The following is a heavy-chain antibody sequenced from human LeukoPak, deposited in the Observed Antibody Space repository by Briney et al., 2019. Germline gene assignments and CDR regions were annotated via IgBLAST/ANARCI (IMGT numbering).Heavy chain of an antibody. CDR3: ARDKVAAARLNNWFDP. D-gene: IGHD6-13*01. J-gene: IGHJ5*02. Sequence: ASVKVSCKASGYTFTSYGISWVRQAPGQGLEWMGWISAYNGNTNYAQKLQGGITMTTDTSTSTAYMELRSLRSDDTAVYYCARDKVAAARLNNWFDPWGQGTLVTVSS. CDR2: ISAYNGNT. CDR1: GYTFTSYG. V-gene: IGHV1-18*01.